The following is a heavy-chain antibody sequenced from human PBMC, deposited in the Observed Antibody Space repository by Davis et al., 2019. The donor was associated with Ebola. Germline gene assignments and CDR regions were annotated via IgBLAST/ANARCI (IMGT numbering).Heavy chain of an antibody. CDR2: ISSSGSTI. V-gene: IGHV3-11*04. CDR3: ARDGEHYSDLDY. J-gene: IGHJ4*02. Sequence: GESLKISCAASGFTFSDYYMSWIRQAPGKGLERVSYISSSGSTIYYADSVKGRFTISRDNAKNTLYLQMDSLRAEDTAVYYCARDGEHYSDLDYWGQGTLVTVSS. CDR1: GFTFSDYY. D-gene: IGHD1-26*01.